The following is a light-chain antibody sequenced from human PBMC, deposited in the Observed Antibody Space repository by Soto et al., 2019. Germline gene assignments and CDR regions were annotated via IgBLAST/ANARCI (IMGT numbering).Light chain of an antibody. J-gene: IGKJ5*01. V-gene: IGKV3-20*01. CDR3: QQYGSSIT. CDR1: QSLSSN. CDR2: GAS. Sequence: EIVMTQSPATLSVSPGERATLSCRASQSLSSNLAWYQHKPGQGPRLLIYGASSRATGIPDRFSGSGSGTDFTLTINRLEPEDFAVYYCQQYGSSITFGQGTRLEIK.